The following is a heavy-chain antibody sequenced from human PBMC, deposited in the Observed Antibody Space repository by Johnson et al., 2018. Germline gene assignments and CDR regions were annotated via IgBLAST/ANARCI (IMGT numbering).Heavy chain of an antibody. V-gene: IGHV3-33*01. CDR3: ARGVGAKGAFDK. D-gene: IGHD1-26*01. Sequence: QVQLVQSGGGVVQTGGSLRLSCTASGFTFSSYGMHWVRQAPGKGLEWVALIWYDGSDTYYADSVKGRLTISRDNSKNTLYMQMNSLRAEDTAVYYCARGVGAKGAFDKWGQGTMVTVSS. CDR1: GFTFSSYG. J-gene: IGHJ3*02. CDR2: IWYDGSDT.